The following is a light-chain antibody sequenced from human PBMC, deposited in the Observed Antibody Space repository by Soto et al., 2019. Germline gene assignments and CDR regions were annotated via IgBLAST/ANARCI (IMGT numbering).Light chain of an antibody. Sequence: IQMTQSPSTLSASVGDRVTITCRASQSVRSWLAWYQQKPGQAPKLLIYQASILQSGVPSRFSGSGSETDFTLTISSLQPDDCGTYYCQQYHSYTFGQGTKVEIK. CDR1: QSVRSW. CDR2: QAS. J-gene: IGKJ2*01. V-gene: IGKV1-5*03. CDR3: QQYHSYT.